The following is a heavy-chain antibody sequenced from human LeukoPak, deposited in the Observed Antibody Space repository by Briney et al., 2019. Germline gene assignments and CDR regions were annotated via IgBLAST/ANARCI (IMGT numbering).Heavy chain of an antibody. CDR3: ARVTFSGYDHALRYFDF. Sequence: PSETLSLTCAVSGYSISSGYYWGWIRQSPGKGLEWIGSIFHSGSSYYNPSLKTRGTISVDTSKNQFSLKRNSVTAANTAVYYCARVTFSGYDHALRYFDFWSQGTLVTVSS. D-gene: IGHD5-12*01. CDR2: IFHSGSS. J-gene: IGHJ4*02. CDR1: GYSISSGYY. V-gene: IGHV4-38-2*01.